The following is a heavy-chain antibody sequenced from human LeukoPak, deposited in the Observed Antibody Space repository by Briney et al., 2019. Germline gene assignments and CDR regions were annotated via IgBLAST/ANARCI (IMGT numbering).Heavy chain of an antibody. CDR3: ARKGGHFDY. J-gene: IGHJ4*02. CDR1: GDSINYYY. V-gene: IGHV4-59*13. Sequence: PSETLSLTCTFSGDSINYYYWSWIRKSPGKGLEWIGYVYYNGSAKYNPSLKSRVTISVDMSKNQFSLKVSSVTAADTAIYYCARKGGHFDYWGQGTLVTVSS. CDR2: VYYNGSA. D-gene: IGHD2-15*01.